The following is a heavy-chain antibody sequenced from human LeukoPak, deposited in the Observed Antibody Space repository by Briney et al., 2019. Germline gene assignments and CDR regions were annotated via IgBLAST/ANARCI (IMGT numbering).Heavy chain of an antibody. Sequence: QPGGSLRLSCAASGFTFSSYAMHWVRQAPGKGLEWVAVISYDGSNKYYADSVKGRFTISRDNSKNTLYLQMNSLRAEDTAVYYCARESLNDYGDYHYDYWGQGTLVTVSS. D-gene: IGHD4-17*01. CDR2: ISYDGSNK. V-gene: IGHV3-30-3*01. CDR3: ARESLNDYGDYHYDY. J-gene: IGHJ4*02. CDR1: GFTFSSYA.